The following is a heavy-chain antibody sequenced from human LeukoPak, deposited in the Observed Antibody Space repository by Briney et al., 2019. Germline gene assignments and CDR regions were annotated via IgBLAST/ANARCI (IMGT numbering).Heavy chain of an antibody. CDR3: ARGGSYHLPGDY. D-gene: IGHD1-26*01. CDR1: GGSFSGYY. CDR2: IYHSGST. Sequence: SETLSLTCAVYGGSFSGYYWSWIRQPPGKGLEWIGYIYHSGSTYYNPSLKSRVTISVDTSKNQFSLKLNSVTAADTAVYYCARGGSYHLPGDYWGQGTLVTVSS. J-gene: IGHJ4*02. V-gene: IGHV4-34*01.